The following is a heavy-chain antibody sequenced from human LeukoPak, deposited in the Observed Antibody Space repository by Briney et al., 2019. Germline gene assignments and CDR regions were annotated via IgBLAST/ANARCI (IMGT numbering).Heavy chain of an antibody. J-gene: IGHJ4*02. CDR2: ISGSGGST. Sequence: GGSLRLSCAASGFTFSNYAMSWVRQAPGKGLEWVSAISGSGGSTYYADSVKGRFTISRDNSKNTLYLQMNSLRAEDTAVYYCARAGEWKLLPYFDYWGQGTLVTVSS. V-gene: IGHV3-23*01. D-gene: IGHD1-26*01. CDR3: ARAGEWKLLPYFDY. CDR1: GFTFSNYA.